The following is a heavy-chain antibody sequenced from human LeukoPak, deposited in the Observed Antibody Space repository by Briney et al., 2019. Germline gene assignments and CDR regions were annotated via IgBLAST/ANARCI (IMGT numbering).Heavy chain of an antibody. CDR1: GFTFSSYA. V-gene: IGHV3-23*01. CDR2: ISGSDGST. Sequence: GGSLRLSCAASGFTFSSYAMSWVRQAPGKGLEWVSAISGSDGSTYYADSVKGRFTISRDNSKNTLYLQMNSLRAEDTAVYYCAKDRYYDFWNGAFDIWGQGTMVTVSS. J-gene: IGHJ3*02. D-gene: IGHD3-3*01. CDR3: AKDRYYDFWNGAFDI.